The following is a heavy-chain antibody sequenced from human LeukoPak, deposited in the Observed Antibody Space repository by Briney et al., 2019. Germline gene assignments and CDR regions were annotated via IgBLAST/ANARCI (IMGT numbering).Heavy chain of an antibody. CDR1: AFTFSSYR. J-gene: IGHJ5*02. D-gene: IGHD5-18*01. CDR3: ARGFFSYGS. CDR2: INQDGSET. V-gene: IGHV3-7*04. Sequence: GKSLRLSCAASAFTFSSYRMGWVRQAPGKGLEWVANINQDGSETYYVDSVKGRFTISRDNAKNSLYLQMDNLRADDTAVYYCARGFFSYGSWGQGTLVTVSS.